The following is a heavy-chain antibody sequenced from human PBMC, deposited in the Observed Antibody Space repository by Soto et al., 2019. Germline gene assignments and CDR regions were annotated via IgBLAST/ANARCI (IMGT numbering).Heavy chain of an antibody. CDR2: ISYDGSNK. Sequence: GGSLRLSCAASGFTFSSYGMHWVRQAPGKGLEWVAVISYDGSNKYYADSVKGRFTISRDNSKNTLYLQMNSLRAEDTAVYYCAKDMKWGGMTTIHYFDSWGQGTLVTVSS. V-gene: IGHV3-30*18. CDR1: GFTFSSYG. J-gene: IGHJ4*02. CDR3: AKDMKWGGMTTIHYFDS. D-gene: IGHD4-17*01.